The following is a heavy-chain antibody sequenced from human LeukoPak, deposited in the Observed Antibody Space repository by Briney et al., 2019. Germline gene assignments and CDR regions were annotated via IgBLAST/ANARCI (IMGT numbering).Heavy chain of an antibody. D-gene: IGHD3-22*01. CDR3: VTYYYGSSAPKRNY. Sequence: SETLSLTCAAYGGSFSDYFWSWIRQPPGKGLEWIGEISHSGSTTYNPSLRSRVTISGDTSKKQFSLKLSSVTAADTAVYYCVTYYYGSSAPKRNYWGQGILVTVSS. J-gene: IGHJ4*02. V-gene: IGHV4-34*01. CDR1: GGSFSDYF. CDR2: ISHSGST.